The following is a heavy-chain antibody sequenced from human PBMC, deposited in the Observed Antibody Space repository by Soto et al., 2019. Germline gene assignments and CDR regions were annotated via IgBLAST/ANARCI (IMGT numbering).Heavy chain of an antibody. Sequence: QVQLVESGGGVVQPGRSLRLSCAASGFTFSSYGMHWVRQAPGKGLEWVAVISYDGSNKYYADSVKGRFTISRDNSKNTLYLQMNSLRAEDTAVYYCAKSGGSKSLNYWGQGTLVTLSS. CDR3: AKSGGSKSLNY. D-gene: IGHD1-1*01. CDR2: ISYDGSNK. J-gene: IGHJ4*02. V-gene: IGHV3-30*18. CDR1: GFTFSSYG.